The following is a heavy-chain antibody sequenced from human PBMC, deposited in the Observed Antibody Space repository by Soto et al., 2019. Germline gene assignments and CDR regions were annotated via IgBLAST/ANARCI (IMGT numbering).Heavy chain of an antibody. CDR2: ISYDGSNK. D-gene: IGHD3-10*01. V-gene: IGHV3-33*05. Sequence: PGGSLRLSCAASGFTFSSYGMHWVRQAPGKGLEWVAVISYDGSNKYYADSVKGRFTISRDNSKNTLYLQMNSLRAEDTAVYYCARELFGELLKGYFDLWGRGTLVTVSS. J-gene: IGHJ2*01. CDR3: ARELFGELLKGYFDL. CDR1: GFTFSSYG.